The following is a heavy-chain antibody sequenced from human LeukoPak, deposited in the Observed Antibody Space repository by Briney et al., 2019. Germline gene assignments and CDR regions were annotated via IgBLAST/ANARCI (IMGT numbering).Heavy chain of an antibody. CDR1: GFDFSSYV. J-gene: IGHJ4*02. D-gene: IGHD2-2*01. CDR3: AKGGSPSCYSSSGY. CDR2: ITGSGDRT. Sequence: PGGSLRLSCAASGFDFSSYVMIWVRQTPGKGLEWVSAITGSGDRTNYADSVKGRFTISRDNSKNTLSLQMDSLTGEDTAIYYCAKGGSPSCYSSSGYWGQGTLVTVSS. V-gene: IGHV3-23*01.